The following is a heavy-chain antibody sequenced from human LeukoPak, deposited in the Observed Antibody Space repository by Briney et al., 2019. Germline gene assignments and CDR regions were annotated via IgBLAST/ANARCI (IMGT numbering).Heavy chain of an antibody. J-gene: IGHJ4*02. CDR1: GYSFILYG. D-gene: IGHD3-10*01. V-gene: IGHV1-18*01. CDR3: SRSPYSYGSGPLDY. CDR2: ISTSTGDT. Sequence: ASVKVSCKTSGYSFILYGISWVRQAPGQGPEWMGWISTSTGDTKYTQKFQGRVTLTTDTSTSTAYMELRSLRSDDTAVYYCSRSPYSYGSGPLDYWGQGTLVTVS.